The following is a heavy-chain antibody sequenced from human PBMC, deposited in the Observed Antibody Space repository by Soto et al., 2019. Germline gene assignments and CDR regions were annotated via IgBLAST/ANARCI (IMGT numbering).Heavy chain of an antibody. J-gene: IGHJ4*02. CDR3: ARRITKTVSALGY. Sequence: QVQLVESGGGVVQTGASLRLSCSASGFTFTSFAIHWVRQAPGKGLEWVAVISENGVNKYSAESVRGRFVISRDNSKNTVELEMNSLRPEDTAIYFCARRITKTVSALGYWGQGTLVTVSS. CDR1: GFTFTSFA. D-gene: IGHD2-8*01. V-gene: IGHV3-30*09. CDR2: ISENGVNK.